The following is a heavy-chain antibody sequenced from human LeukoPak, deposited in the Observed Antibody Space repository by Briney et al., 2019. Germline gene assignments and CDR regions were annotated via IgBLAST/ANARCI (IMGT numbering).Heavy chain of an antibody. D-gene: IGHD1-26*01. J-gene: IGHJ5*02. CDR1: GGSISSYY. Sequence: SETLSLTCTVSGGSISSYYWSWIRQPPGKGLEWIGYIYYSGSTNYNPSLKSRVTISVDTSKNQFSPKLSSVTAADTAVYYCARAMSGSYVFDPWGQGALVTVSS. CDR3: ARAMSGSYVFDP. CDR2: IYYSGST. V-gene: IGHV4-59*01.